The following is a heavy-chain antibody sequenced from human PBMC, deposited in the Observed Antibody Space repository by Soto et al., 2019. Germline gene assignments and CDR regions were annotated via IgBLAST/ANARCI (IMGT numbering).Heavy chain of an antibody. CDR3: ARVHVMVVAGSTFDY. Sequence: KPSETLSLTCTVSGYSISSASYWACIRQPPGKGPEWIASIYHGGTTFYNPSLKSRITISVDTSNNQFSLKLTSVTAADTAVYYCARVHVMVVAGSTFDYWGHGTLVTVSS. CDR2: IYHGGTT. CDR1: GYSISSASY. D-gene: IGHD6-19*01. J-gene: IGHJ4*01. V-gene: IGHV4-38-2*02.